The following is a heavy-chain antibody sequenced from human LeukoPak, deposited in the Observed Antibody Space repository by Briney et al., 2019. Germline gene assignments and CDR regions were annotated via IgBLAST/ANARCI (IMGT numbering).Heavy chain of an antibody. Sequence: GGSLRLSCAASGFTFSSYSMNWVRQAPGKGLEWVSSISSSSSYIYYADSVKGRFTISRDNAKNSLYLHMNTLRAEDTAVYYCAREVGHMDIVLGDEGYYYYYMDVWGKGTTVTVSS. V-gene: IGHV3-21*01. CDR3: AREVGHMDIVLGDEGYYYYYMDV. J-gene: IGHJ6*03. D-gene: IGHD2-8*02. CDR2: ISSSSSYI. CDR1: GFTFSSYS.